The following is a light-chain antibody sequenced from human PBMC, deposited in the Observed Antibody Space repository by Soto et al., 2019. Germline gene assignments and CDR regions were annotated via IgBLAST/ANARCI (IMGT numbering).Light chain of an antibody. CDR1: QRLLHSNGDNY. J-gene: IGKJ2*02. Sequence: DIVMPQSPLSLAVTPGEPASISCRSSQRLLHSNGDNYLDWYLQKPGQSPQLLIYLGSNRASGVPDRFRGSGSGTDFTLKINRVEAEDVGVYYCMQVLGTPPGTFGQGTKLESK. V-gene: IGKV2-28*01. CDR2: LGS. CDR3: MQVLGTPPGT.